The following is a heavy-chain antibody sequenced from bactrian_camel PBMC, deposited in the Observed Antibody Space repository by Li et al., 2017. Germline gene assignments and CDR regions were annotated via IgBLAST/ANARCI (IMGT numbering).Heavy chain of an antibody. V-gene: IGHV3S25*01. CDR3: AAEESVLGGTWPSEFAY. CDR2: LRIGGGTA. D-gene: IGHD7*01. J-gene: IGHJ6*01. Sequence: WQLVESGGGSVQAGGTQRLTCTASGYATSTIRPCMGWFRQAPGKEREGVAALRIGGGTAVYADSVKGRFTISQGDAKKTIYLQMNNLKPEDTAIYYCAAEESVLGGTWPSEFAYWGQGTQVTVS. CDR1: GYATSTIRPC.